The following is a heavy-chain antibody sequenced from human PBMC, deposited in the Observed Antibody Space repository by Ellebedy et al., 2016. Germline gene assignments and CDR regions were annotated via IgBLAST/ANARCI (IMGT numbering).Heavy chain of an antibody. CDR1: GFTFSSYW. J-gene: IGHJ4*02. D-gene: IGHD3-3*01. Sequence: ESLKISXAASGFTFSSYWMSWVRQPPGKGLEWIGEINHSGSSNYNPSLKSRVTISVDASKNQFSLNLSSLTAADTAVYYCARARVSILGVLMGIDCWGQGTLVTVSS. CDR3: ARARVSILGVLMGIDC. CDR2: INHSGSS. V-gene: IGHV4-34*01.